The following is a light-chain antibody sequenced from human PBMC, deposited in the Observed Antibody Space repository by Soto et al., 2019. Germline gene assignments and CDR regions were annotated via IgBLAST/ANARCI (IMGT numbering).Light chain of an antibody. CDR2: DVS. V-gene: IGLV2-14*03. CDR3: SSYTTRYPLT. Sequence: QSVLTQPASVSGSPGQSVTISCTGTSSDVGSYNYAAWYQQHPGKAPKLIIYDVSNQPSGVSNRFSGSKSGNKDSLTISGLQAEDEADYYCSSYTTRYPLTFGGGTKLTVL. CDR1: SSDVGSYNY. J-gene: IGLJ2*01.